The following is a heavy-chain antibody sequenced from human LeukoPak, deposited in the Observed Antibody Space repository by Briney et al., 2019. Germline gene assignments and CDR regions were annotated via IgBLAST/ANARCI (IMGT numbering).Heavy chain of an antibody. J-gene: IGHJ5*02. Sequence: SETLSLTCTVSGGSISSYYWSWIRQPPGKGLEWIGYIYYSGSTNYNPSLKSRVTMSVDTSKNQFSLKLSSVTAADTAVYYCARELARGNWFDPWGQGTLVTVSS. CDR3: ARELARGNWFDP. CDR1: GGSISSYY. D-gene: IGHD3-10*01. V-gene: IGHV4-59*12. CDR2: IYYSGST.